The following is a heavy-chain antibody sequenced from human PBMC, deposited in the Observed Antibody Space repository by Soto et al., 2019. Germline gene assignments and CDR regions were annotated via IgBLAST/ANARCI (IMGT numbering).Heavy chain of an antibody. Sequence: QVQLVQSGAEVKKPGASVKVSCKVSGYTLTELSMHWVRQAPGKGLEWMGGFDPEDGETIYAQKFQGRVTMTEDTSTDTAYMELSSLRSEDTAVYYCATAVRDIVVVPAANSSYYYYYGMDVWGQGTTVTVSS. CDR1: GYTLTELS. CDR3: ATAVRDIVVVPAANSSYYYYYGMDV. CDR2: FDPEDGET. D-gene: IGHD2-2*01. V-gene: IGHV1-24*01. J-gene: IGHJ6*02.